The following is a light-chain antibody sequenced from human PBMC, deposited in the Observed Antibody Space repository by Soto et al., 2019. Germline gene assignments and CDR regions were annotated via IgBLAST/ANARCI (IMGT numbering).Light chain of an antibody. CDR1: SSNIGAGYD. J-gene: IGLJ2*01. Sequence: QSVLTQPPSVSGAPGQRVTISCTGSSSNIGAGYDVHWFQQLPGTATKLLIYANSNRPSGVPDRFSGSQSGTSASLAITGLQAEDEADYYCQSYDSSLSVLFGGGTKLTVL. CDR3: QSYDSSLSVL. V-gene: IGLV1-40*01. CDR2: ANS.